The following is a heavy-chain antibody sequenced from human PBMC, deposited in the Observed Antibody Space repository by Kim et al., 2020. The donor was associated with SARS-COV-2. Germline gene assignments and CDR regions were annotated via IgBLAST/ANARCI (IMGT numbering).Heavy chain of an antibody. J-gene: IGHJ6*02. V-gene: IGHV1-2*06. Sequence: ASVKVSCKASGYTFTGYYMHWVRQAPGQGLEWMGRINPNSGGTNYAQKFQGRVTMTRDTSISTAYMELSRLRSDDTAVYYCARDRVHSSSWYAPVYGMDVWCQGTTVTVSS. CDR1: GYTFTGYY. D-gene: IGHD6-13*01. CDR3: ARDRVHSSSWYAPVYGMDV. CDR2: INPNSGGT.